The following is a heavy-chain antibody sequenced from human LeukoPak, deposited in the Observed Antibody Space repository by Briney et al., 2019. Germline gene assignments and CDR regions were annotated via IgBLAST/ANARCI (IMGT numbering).Heavy chain of an antibody. J-gene: IGHJ4*02. V-gene: IGHV4-34*01. CDR2: INHSGST. Sequence: SETLSLTCAVYGGSFSAYHCSWIRQPPGKWLEWIGEINHSGSTNYNPSLKSRVTLSVDTSRNQFSLKLHSVTAADAAVYYCVRADGRDGYKGLVDYWGQGTLVTVSS. D-gene: IGHD5-24*01. CDR3: VRADGRDGYKGLVDY. CDR1: GGSFSAYH.